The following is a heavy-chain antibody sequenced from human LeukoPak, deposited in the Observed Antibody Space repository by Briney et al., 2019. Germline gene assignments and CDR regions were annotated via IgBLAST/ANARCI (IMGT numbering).Heavy chain of an antibody. CDR2: ISSSSSYI. J-gene: IGHJ4*02. CDR1: GFTFSSYS. D-gene: IGHD3-10*01. Sequence: GGSLRLSCAASGFTFSSYSMNWVRQAPGKGLEWVSSISSSSSYIYYADSVKGRFTISRDNAKNSLYLQMNSLRAEDTAVYYCARGEYGSGSYYFFDYWGQGTLVTVSS. V-gene: IGHV3-21*01. CDR3: ARGEYGSGSYYFFDY.